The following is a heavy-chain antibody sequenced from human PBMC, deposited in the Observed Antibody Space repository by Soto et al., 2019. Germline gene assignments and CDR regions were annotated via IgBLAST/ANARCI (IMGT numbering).Heavy chain of an antibody. CDR1: GFTFSSYG. CDR3: ARNTGMVRGVIDY. V-gene: IGHV3-33*01. J-gene: IGHJ4*02. D-gene: IGHD3-10*01. Sequence: PGGSLRLSCAASGFTFSSYGMHWVRQAPGKVLEWVAVIWYDGSNKYYADSVKGRFTISRVNSKNTLYLQMNSLRAEDTAVYYCARNTGMVRGVIDYWGQGTLVTV. CDR2: IWYDGSNK.